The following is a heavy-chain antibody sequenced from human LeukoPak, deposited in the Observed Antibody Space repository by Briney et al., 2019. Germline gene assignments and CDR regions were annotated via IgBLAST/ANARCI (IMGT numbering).Heavy chain of an antibody. V-gene: IGHV3-30*19. Sequence: GGSLRLSCAASGFTFSNYGMHWVRQAPGKGLEWVAVIWYDGSNKYYADSVKGRFTISRDNSKNTLYLQMNSLRAEDTAVYYCARERRAYCSGDCYSFSYWGQGTLVTVSS. D-gene: IGHD2-21*02. CDR1: GFTFSNYG. CDR2: IWYDGSNK. J-gene: IGHJ4*02. CDR3: ARERRAYCSGDCYSFSY.